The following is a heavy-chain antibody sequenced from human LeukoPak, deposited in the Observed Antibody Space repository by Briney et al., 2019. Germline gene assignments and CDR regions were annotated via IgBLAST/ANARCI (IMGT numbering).Heavy chain of an antibody. Sequence: PRASVKVSCKASGYTFSSYGISWVRQAPGQGLEWMGWISAYNGNTNYAQKLQGRVTMTTDTSTSTAYMELRSLRSDDTAVYYCVGSHRGAEYFQHWGQGTLVTVSS. CDR1: GYTFSSYG. V-gene: IGHV1-18*01. CDR3: VGSHRGAEYFQH. CDR2: ISAYNGNT. J-gene: IGHJ1*01. D-gene: IGHD2-15*01.